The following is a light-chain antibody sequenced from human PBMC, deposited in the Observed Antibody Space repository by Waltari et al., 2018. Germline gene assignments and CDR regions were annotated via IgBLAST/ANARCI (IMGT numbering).Light chain of an antibody. Sequence: DIVMTQSPDSLAVSLGERATINCKSSQSVLSSANSKTYIAWYQQKPGQPPRPHINWATTRGAGVPDRFSGGGSGTDFTLTISSLQAEDVAVYYCHHYYIPPLTFGQGTRLEIK. J-gene: IGKJ5*01. CDR2: WAT. CDR3: HHYYIPPLT. V-gene: IGKV4-1*01. CDR1: QSVLSSANSKTY.